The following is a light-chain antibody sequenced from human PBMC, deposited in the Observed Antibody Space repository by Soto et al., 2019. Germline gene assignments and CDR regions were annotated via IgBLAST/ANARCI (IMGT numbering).Light chain of an antibody. CDR1: QSLVHSDGIAY. J-gene: IGKJ5*01. V-gene: IGKV2-30*02. Sequence: DFVMTQSPLSLPVSLGQPASISCRSSQSLVHSDGIAYLNWFHQRPGRSPRRLIYKVSNRDSGVPARFSGSGSGTDFTLKISRVEAEDVGIYYCMQGTHWPITFGHRTRLEIK. CDR2: KVS. CDR3: MQGTHWPIT.